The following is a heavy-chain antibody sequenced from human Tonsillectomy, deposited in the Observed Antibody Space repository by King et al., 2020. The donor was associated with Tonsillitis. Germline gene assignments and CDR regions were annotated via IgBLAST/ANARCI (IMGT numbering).Heavy chain of an antibody. J-gene: IGHJ3*02. V-gene: IGHV3-7*03. CDR2: IKEDGSGK. CDR1: GFTFSSYL. CDR3: ARDQTYFYVTSGYYDSFDI. Sequence: VQLVESGGGFVQPGGSLRLSCAASGFTFSSYLMKWVRQAPGEGLGWVANIKEDGSGKYYVDSVKGRFTISRDNAKSALYLQMKSLRAEDTAVYYCARDQTYFYVTSGYYDSFDIWGQGTMVTVSS. D-gene: IGHD3-22*01.